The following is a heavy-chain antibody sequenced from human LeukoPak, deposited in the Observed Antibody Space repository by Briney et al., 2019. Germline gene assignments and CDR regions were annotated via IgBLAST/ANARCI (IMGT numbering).Heavy chain of an antibody. CDR1: GYTFTSYG. CDR2: ISAYNGNT. D-gene: IGHD3-3*01. V-gene: IGHV1-18*01. J-gene: IGHJ5*02. Sequence: GASVKVSCKASGYTFTSYGISWVRQAPGQGLEWMGWISAYNGNTNYAQKLQGRVTMTTDTSTSTAYMELRSLRSDDTAVYYCARSSAYDFWSGYPWYNWFDPWGQGTLVTVSS. CDR3: ARSSAYDFWSGYPWYNWFDP.